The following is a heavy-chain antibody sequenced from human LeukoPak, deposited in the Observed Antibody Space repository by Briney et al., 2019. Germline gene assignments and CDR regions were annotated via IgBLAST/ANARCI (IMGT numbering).Heavy chain of an antibody. J-gene: IGHJ6*02. CDR3: ARDSYASDV. CDR1: KFIFTTYT. CDR2: VSRGGAST. Sequence: GGSLRLSCAVSKFIFTTYTMTWVRQAPGKGLEWVSSVSRGGASTYYADSVKGRFTISRDSSNNTVYLEMRSLRAEDTAVYYCARDSYASDVWGRGTTVSGSS. D-gene: IGHD3/OR15-3a*01. V-gene: IGHV3-23*01.